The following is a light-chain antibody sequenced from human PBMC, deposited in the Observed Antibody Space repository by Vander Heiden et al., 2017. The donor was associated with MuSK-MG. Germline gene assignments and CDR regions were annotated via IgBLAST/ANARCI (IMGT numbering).Light chain of an antibody. J-gene: IGLJ2*01. CDR3: SSYTSSGGVI. V-gene: IGLV2-14*03. Sequence: QSALTQPASVSGSPGQSITISCTGTSSDVGGYKYVSWYQQHPGKAPKLMIYDVSNRPSGVSDRLSGSKSGNTASLTISGLQAEDEADYYCSSYTSSGGVIFGGGTKLTVL. CDR1: SSDVGGYKY. CDR2: DVS.